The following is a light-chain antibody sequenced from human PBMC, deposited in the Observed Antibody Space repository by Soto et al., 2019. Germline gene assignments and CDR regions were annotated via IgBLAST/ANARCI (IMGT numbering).Light chain of an antibody. CDR3: SSYAGNNILI. CDR2: EVN. V-gene: IGLV2-8*01. J-gene: IGLJ2*01. CDR1: TSDVGSYNY. Sequence: QSALTQPPSASGSPGQSVTISCTGTTSDVGSYNYVSWYQQYPGKAHKVIISEVNKRPSGVPNRFSGSKSGHTASLTVSGLQAEDEADYYCSSYAGNNILIFGGGTKLTVL.